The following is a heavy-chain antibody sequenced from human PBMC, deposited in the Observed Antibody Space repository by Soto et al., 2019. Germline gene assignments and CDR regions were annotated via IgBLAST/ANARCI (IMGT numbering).Heavy chain of an antibody. D-gene: IGHD2-15*01. J-gene: IGHJ2*01. Sequence: EVQLLDSGGGLVQPGGSLRLSCAASGFTFSGYALTWVRQAPGKGLEWVSAISGGGVATFYADSVKGRFPISRDNSKNTLYRQMNTLRAEETAVYYCATKVSGSTGSPDLWYFDLWGRGTVVTVSS. CDR2: ISGGGVAT. V-gene: IGHV3-23*01. CDR1: GFTFSGYA. CDR3: ATKVSGSTGSPDLWYFDL.